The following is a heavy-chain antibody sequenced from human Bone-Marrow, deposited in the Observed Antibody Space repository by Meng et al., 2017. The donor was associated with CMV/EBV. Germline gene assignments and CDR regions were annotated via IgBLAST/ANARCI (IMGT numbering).Heavy chain of an antibody. CDR1: GFTFSSYS. CDR2: INSSRDYI. CDR3: ARDGYCSSTSCYHGMDV. Sequence: GESLKISCAASGFTFSSYSMNWVRQAPGKGLEWVSWINSSRDYIYCADSLKGRFIISRDNAKNSLYLQMNSLRAEDTAVYYCARDGYCSSTSCYHGMDVWGQGTTVTVSS. V-gene: IGHV3-21*04. J-gene: IGHJ6*02. D-gene: IGHD2-2*03.